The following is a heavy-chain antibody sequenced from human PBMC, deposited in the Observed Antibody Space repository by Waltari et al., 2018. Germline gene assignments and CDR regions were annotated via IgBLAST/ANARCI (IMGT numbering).Heavy chain of an antibody. CDR3: TRDLYGSGGDWFDP. D-gene: IGHD3-10*01. Sequence: ELQLVESGGGLVKPGGSLRLTCAASGFGFSDSDMNWVRKAPGRGLEWVSAIGGGSRSYIFYADSVKGRFTISRDNAKNSLYLQMNSLRADDTAVYYCTRDLYGSGGDWFDPWGQGTLVIVSS. V-gene: IGHV3-21*03. J-gene: IGHJ5*02. CDR1: GFGFSDSD. CDR2: IGGGSRSYI.